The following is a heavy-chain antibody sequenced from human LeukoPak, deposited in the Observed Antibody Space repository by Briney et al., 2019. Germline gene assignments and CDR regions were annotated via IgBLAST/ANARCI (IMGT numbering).Heavy chain of an antibody. Sequence: GGSLRLSCAASGFTFSISAMHWVRQAPGKGLEWVAVISFDGSKKYYADSVKGRFTVSRDNSESTLFLQMSTLRPDDTAVYYCATLTGTTGSDDYWGQGTLVTVSS. J-gene: IGHJ4*02. CDR1: GFTFSISA. V-gene: IGHV3-30*04. CDR2: ISFDGSKK. CDR3: ATLTGTTGSDDY. D-gene: IGHD1-20*01.